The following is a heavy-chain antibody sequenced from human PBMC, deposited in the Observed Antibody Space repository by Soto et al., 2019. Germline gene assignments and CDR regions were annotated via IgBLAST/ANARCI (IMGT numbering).Heavy chain of an antibody. J-gene: IGHJ6*02. Sequence: GASVKVSCKASGYTFTGHYMHWVRQAPGQGLEWMGWINPNSGGTNYAQKFQGWVTMTRDTSISTAYMELSRLRSDDTAVYYCARDGSSSHKYYYYYYGMDVWGQGTTVTVSS. CDR3: ARDGSSSHKYYYYYYGMDV. CDR2: INPNSGGT. D-gene: IGHD6-6*01. V-gene: IGHV1-2*04. CDR1: GYTFTGHY.